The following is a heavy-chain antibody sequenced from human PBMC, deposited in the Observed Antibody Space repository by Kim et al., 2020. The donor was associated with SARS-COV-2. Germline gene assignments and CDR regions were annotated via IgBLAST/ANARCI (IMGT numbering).Heavy chain of an antibody. V-gene: IGHV3-30*01. J-gene: IGHJ6*02. CDR3: ARDRSYYDCWSGCMDV. Sequence: SVKGRFTISRDNSKNTLYLQMNSLRAEDTAVYYCARDRSYYDCWSGCMDVWGQGTTVTVSS. D-gene: IGHD3-3*01.